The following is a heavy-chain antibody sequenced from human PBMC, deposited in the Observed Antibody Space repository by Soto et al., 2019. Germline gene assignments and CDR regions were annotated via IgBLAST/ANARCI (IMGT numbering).Heavy chain of an antibody. CDR2: IYYSGST. J-gene: IGHJ4*02. Sequence: QLQLQESGPGLVKASETLSLTCTVSGGSIGSSSFYWGWIRQPPGKGLEWIGTIYYSGSTYYSPSLQSLVTRAAATSQNPVSLKLTSVTAADTVVYYCARQVVDGAVAGARSFDYWGQGTLVTVSS. V-gene: IGHV4-39*01. CDR3: ARQVVDGAVAGARSFDY. D-gene: IGHD6-19*01. CDR1: GGSIGSSSFY.